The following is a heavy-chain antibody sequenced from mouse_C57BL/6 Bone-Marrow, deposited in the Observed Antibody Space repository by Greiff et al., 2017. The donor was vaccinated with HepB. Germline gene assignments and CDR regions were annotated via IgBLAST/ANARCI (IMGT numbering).Heavy chain of an antibody. J-gene: IGHJ4*01. Sequence: EVQLVESGEGLVKPGGSLKLSCAASGFTFSSYAMSWVRQTPEKRLEWVAYISSGGDYIYYADTVKGRFTISRDNARNTLYLQMSSLKSEDTAMYYCTREGITTVVRDAMDYWGQGTSVTVSS. CDR3: TREGITTVVRDAMDY. V-gene: IGHV5-9-1*02. D-gene: IGHD1-1*01. CDR2: ISSGGDYI. CDR1: GFTFSSYA.